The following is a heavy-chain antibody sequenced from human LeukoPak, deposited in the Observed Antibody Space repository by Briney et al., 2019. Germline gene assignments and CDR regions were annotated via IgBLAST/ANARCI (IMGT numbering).Heavy chain of an antibody. CDR1: GGSISSSSYY. Sequence: SETLSLTCTVSGGSISSSSYYWGWIRQPPGKGLEWIGSIYYSGSTYYNPSLKSRVTISVDTSKNQFSLKLSSVTAADTAVYYCASLEWYYYDSSGYYHATPGPDAFDIWGQGTMVTVSS. CDR2: IYYSGST. CDR3: ASLEWYYYDSSGYYHATPGPDAFDI. V-gene: IGHV4-39*01. J-gene: IGHJ3*02. D-gene: IGHD3-22*01.